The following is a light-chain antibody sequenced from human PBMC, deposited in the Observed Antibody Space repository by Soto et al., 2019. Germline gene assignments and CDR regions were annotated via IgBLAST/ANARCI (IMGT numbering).Light chain of an antibody. CDR1: SSDVGAYNL. J-gene: IGLJ1*01. CDR3: ASLTTTNFV. V-gene: IGLV2-14*01. Sequence: QSAPTQPASVSGSPGQSITISCTGTSSDVGAYNLVSWYQHHPDKAPKLMISEVSNRPSGVSDRFSGSKSGNTASLTISGLQAEDEADYYCASLTTTNFVFGTGTKLTVL. CDR2: EVS.